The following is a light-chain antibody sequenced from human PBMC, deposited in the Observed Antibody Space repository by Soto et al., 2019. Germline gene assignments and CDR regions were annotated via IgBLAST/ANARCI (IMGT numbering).Light chain of an antibody. V-gene: IGLV2-11*01. CDR3: CSYAGDYTFV. J-gene: IGLJ1*01. Sequence: QSVLTQPRSVSGSPGQSVTLSCTGTSSDAGGYNYVTWYQQYPGKAPKVMIYDVKTRPSGVPDRFSGSKSGNTASLTISGLQAEDEADYYCCSYAGDYTFVFGTGTKLTVL. CDR2: DVK. CDR1: SSDAGGYNY.